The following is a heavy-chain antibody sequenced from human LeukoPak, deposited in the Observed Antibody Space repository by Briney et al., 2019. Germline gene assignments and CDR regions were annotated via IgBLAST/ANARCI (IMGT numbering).Heavy chain of an antibody. CDR3: ARKVPRPYYDFWSGYLYYYYYMDV. CDR2: IYTSGST. V-gene: IGHV4-61*02. CDR1: GGSISSGSYY. J-gene: IGHJ6*03. D-gene: IGHD3-3*01. Sequence: PSETLSLTCTVSGGSISSGSYYWSWIRQPAGKGLEWIGRIYTSGSTNYNPSLKSRVTISVDTSKNQFSLKLSSVTAADTAVYYCARKVPRPYYDFWSGYLYYYYYMDVWGKGTTVTVSS.